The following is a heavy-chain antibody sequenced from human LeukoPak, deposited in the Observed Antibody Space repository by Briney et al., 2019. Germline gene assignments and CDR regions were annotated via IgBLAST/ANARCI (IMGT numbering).Heavy chain of an antibody. Sequence: SETLSLTCTASGGSISSSSYYWGWIRQPPGKELEWIGSIYYSGSTYYNPSLKNRVTISVDTSKNQFSLKLSPVTAADTAVYYCARHSIGAATDFDYWGQGTLVTVSS. D-gene: IGHD6-25*01. CDR3: ARHSIGAATDFDY. CDR1: GGSISSSSYY. J-gene: IGHJ4*02. CDR2: IYYSGST. V-gene: IGHV4-39*01.